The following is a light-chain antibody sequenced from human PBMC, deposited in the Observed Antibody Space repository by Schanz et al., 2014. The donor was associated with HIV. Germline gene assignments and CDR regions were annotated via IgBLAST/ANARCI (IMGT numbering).Light chain of an antibody. J-gene: IGLJ2*01. CDR3: QSYDTTLSGSDLV. V-gene: IGLV2-14*03. CDR2: DVS. CDR1: SSDLGVYNY. Sequence: QSALTQPASVSGSPGQSITISCTGTSSDLGVYNYVSWYQQHPGRAPKLMIYDVSNRPSGVSDRFSGSKSGTSASLAITGLQPEDEADYYCQSYDTTLSGSDLVFGGGTKLTVL.